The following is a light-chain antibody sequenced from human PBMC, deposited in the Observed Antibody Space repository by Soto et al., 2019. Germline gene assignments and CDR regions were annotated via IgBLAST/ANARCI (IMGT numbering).Light chain of an antibody. V-gene: IGLV1-47*01. Sequence: QLVLIQPPSASGTPGQTVTISCSGSRSNIETNYVYWYQQLPGTAPQLLIYRNYERPSGVPDRFSGSKSATSASLAISGLRSDDEADYYCAAWDDSVSGPGWVFGGGTKLTVL. CDR3: AAWDDSVSGPGWV. CDR2: RNY. J-gene: IGLJ3*02. CDR1: RSNIETNY.